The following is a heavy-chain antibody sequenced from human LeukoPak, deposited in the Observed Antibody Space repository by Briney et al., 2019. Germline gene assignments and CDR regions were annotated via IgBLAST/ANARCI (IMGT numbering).Heavy chain of an antibody. J-gene: IGHJ4*02. CDR1: GSSISSYY. V-gene: IGHV4-59*08. D-gene: IGHD5-24*01. CDR2: IYYSGST. CDR3: ARHGDGYNSYFDY. Sequence: KPSEPLSLTCTVSGSSISSYYWSWIRQPPGKGLEWIGYIYYSGSTNYNPSLKSRVTISVDTSKNQFSLKLSSVTAADTAVYYCARHGDGYNSYFDYWGQGTLVTVSS.